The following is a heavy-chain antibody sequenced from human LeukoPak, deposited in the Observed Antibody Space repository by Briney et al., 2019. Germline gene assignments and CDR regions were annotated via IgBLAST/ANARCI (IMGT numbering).Heavy chain of an antibody. CDR3: ARVEGYSYGFDY. CDR1: GGSISSGGYY. Sequence: SQTLSLTCTVSGGSISSGGYYWSWIRQPPGKGLEWIGYIYHSGSTYYNPSLKSRVTISVDRSKNQFSLKLSSVTAADTAVYYCARVEGYSYGFDYWGQGTLVTVSS. D-gene: IGHD5-18*01. J-gene: IGHJ4*02. CDR2: IYHSGST. V-gene: IGHV4-30-2*01.